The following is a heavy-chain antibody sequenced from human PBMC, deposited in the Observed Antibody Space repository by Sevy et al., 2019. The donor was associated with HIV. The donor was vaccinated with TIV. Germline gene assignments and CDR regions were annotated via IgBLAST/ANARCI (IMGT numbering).Heavy chain of an antibody. CDR3: AKEFVGGYYDSSGYSDH. J-gene: IGHJ4*02. V-gene: IGHV3-23*01. Sequence: GGCLRLSCAASGFTFTEFVMSWVRQAPGKGLERVSTINSGGGSTYYADSVKGRFTISRDNSQNTLDLQMNSLRAEDTAIYYCAKEFVGGYYDSSGYSDHWGQGTLVTVSS. CDR2: INSGGGST. CDR1: GFTFTEFV. D-gene: IGHD3-22*01.